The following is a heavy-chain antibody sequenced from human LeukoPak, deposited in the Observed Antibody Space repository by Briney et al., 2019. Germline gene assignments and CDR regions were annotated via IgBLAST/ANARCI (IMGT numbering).Heavy chain of an antibody. Sequence: GGSLRLSCAASGFTFSSYSMNWVRQAPGTGLEWVSGFGHNGGITYAESVKGRFTISRDNSKNSLYLQMNSLRAEDTAVYFCAKQAGWGGYFYFLPFDSWGQGTLVTVSS. CDR1: GFTFSSYS. J-gene: IGHJ4*02. CDR2: FGHNGGIT. D-gene: IGHD3-3*01. CDR3: AKQAGWGGYFYFLPFDS. V-gene: IGHV3-23*01.